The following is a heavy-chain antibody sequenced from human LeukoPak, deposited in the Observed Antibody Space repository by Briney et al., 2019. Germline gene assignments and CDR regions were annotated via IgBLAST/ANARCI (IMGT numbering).Heavy chain of an antibody. J-gene: IGHJ6*02. CDR3: ARGFAILGYYYYYGMDV. CDR2: MNPNSGNT. D-gene: IGHD2-21*01. V-gene: IGHV1-8*01. Sequence: ASVTVSCKASGYTFTSYDINWVRQATGQGLEWMGWMNPNSGNTGYAQKFQGRVTMTRNTSISTAYMELSSLRSEDTAVYYCARGFAILGYYYYYGMDVWGQGTTVTVSS. CDR1: GYTFTSYD.